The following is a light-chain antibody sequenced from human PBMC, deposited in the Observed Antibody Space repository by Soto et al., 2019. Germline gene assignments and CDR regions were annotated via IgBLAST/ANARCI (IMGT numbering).Light chain of an antibody. V-gene: IGLV2-14*01. J-gene: IGLJ1*01. CDR3: SSYTSSGSYV. CDR1: NSDVVNFSY. CDR2: GVI. Sequence: QSLLTQLAAVSGSPSQSITGSCTATNSDVVNFSYVSWYQQHPGKAPKLSIYGVIPRPSGVSNRFSGSKSGSTASLTISALHAEDEADYSCSSYTSSGSYVFGTGTKVTVL.